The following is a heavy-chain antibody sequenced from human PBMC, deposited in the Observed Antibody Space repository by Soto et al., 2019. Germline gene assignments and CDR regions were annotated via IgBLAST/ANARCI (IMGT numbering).Heavy chain of an antibody. CDR2: IYYSGST. CDR3: ARQERITIFGVARGGPYYYYYMDV. CDR1: GGSISSYY. Sequence: SETLSLTCTVSGGSISSYYWSWIRQPPGKGLEWIGYIYYSGSTNYNPSLKSRVTISVDTSKNQFSLKLSSVTAADTAVYYCARQERITIFGVARGGPYYYYYMDVWGKGTTVTVSS. V-gene: IGHV4-59*08. D-gene: IGHD3-3*01. J-gene: IGHJ6*03.